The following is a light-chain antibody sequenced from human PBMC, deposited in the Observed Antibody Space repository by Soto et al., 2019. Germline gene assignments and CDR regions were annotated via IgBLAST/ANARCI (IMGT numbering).Light chain of an antibody. CDR2: DVS. J-gene: IGLJ1*01. Sequence: QSVLIQPASVSGSPGQSITISCTGTSSDVGDYNYVSWYQQHPGKAPKVMIYDVSNRPSGVSNRFSGSKSGNTASLTISGLQAEDEADYYCSSYTSSSTLVFGTGTKLTV. V-gene: IGLV2-14*01. CDR3: SSYTSSSTLV. CDR1: SSDVGDYNY.